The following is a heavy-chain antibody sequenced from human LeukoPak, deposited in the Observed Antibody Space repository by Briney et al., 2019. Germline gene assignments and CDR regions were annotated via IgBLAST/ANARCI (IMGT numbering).Heavy chain of an antibody. D-gene: IGHD6-13*01. Sequence: ASVKVSCKASGYTFTSYGISWVRQAPGQGLEWMGWISAYNGNTNYAQKLQGRVTMTTDTSTSTAYMELRSLRSDNTAVYYYARDLAAAATGGSNDYWGQGTLVTVSS. V-gene: IGHV1-18*01. CDR3: ARDLAAAATGGSNDY. J-gene: IGHJ4*02. CDR1: GYTFTSYG. CDR2: ISAYNGNT.